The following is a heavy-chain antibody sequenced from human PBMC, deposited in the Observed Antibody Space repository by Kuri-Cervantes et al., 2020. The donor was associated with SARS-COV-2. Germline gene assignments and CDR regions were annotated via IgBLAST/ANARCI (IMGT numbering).Heavy chain of an antibody. V-gene: IGHV1-18*01. CDR1: GYTFTSYG. CDR3: AGRLRFLEWSLYQYYYGMDV. D-gene: IGHD3-3*01. J-gene: IGHJ6*02. Sequence: ASVKVSCKASGYTFTSYGISWVRQAPGQGLEWMGWISAYNGNTNYAQKFQGRVTITADESTSTAYMELSSLRSEDTAVYYCAGRLRFLEWSLYQYYYGMDVWGQGTTVTVSS. CDR2: ISAYNGNT.